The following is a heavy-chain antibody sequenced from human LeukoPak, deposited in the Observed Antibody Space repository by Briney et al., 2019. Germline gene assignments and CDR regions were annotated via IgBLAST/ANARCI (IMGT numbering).Heavy chain of an antibody. V-gene: IGHV1-46*01. Sequence: ASVKVSCKASGYTFTSYYMHWVRQAPGQGLEWMGIINPSGGSTSYAQKFQGRVTMTRDTSTSTVYMELSSLRSEDTAVYYCARTGISYYDSSGYFGYWGQGTLVTVSS. J-gene: IGHJ4*02. CDR1: GYTFTSYY. CDR2: INPSGGST. CDR3: ARTGISYYDSSGYFGY. D-gene: IGHD3-22*01.